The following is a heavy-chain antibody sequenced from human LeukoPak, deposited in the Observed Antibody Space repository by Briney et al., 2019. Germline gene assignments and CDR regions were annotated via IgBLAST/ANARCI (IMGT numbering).Heavy chain of an antibody. V-gene: IGHV3-21*01. CDR2: ISKTSTYI. Sequence: GGSLRLSCAASGFRFDTHDLTWVRQAPGKGLECVSYISKTSTYIYYADSVKGRFTISRDNAKNLLHLQMNSLRAEDTAVCFCARDSRKGGYYSEFWGQGTVVIVSS. CDR3: ARDSRKGGYYSEF. D-gene: IGHD3-22*01. J-gene: IGHJ4*02. CDR1: GFRFDTHD.